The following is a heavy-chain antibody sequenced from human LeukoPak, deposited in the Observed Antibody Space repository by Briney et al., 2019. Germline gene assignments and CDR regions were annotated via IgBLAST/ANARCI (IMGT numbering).Heavy chain of an antibody. CDR1: GYSFTSYW. V-gene: IGHV5-51*01. CDR3: ARPTSRDGFFDY. D-gene: IGHD5-24*01. J-gene: IGHJ4*02. CDR2: IYPDDSDT. Sequence: KHGESLKISCKNSGYSFTSYWIGWVRQMPGKGLEWVGIIYPDDSDTRYSPSFQGQVTISADKSISTAYLQWSSLKASDTAMYYCARPTSRDGFFDYWGQGNLVTVSS.